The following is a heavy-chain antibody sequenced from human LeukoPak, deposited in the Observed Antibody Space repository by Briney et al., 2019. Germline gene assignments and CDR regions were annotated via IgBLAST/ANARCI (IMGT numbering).Heavy chain of an antibody. CDR2: IHYTGST. J-gene: IGHJ4*02. D-gene: IGHD3-22*01. Sequence: SETLSLTCTVSGASISSSSYYWGWIRQPPGKGLEWIATIHYTGSTYHTPSLKSRVTMSVDTSKNQFSLKLSSVTAADTAVYYCARHPSGSSFDYWGQGTLVTVSS. CDR3: ARHPSGSSFDY. V-gene: IGHV4-39*01. CDR1: GASISSSSYY.